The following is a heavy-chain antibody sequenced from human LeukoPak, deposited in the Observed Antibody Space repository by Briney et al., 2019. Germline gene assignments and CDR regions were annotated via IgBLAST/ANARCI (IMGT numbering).Heavy chain of an antibody. D-gene: IGHD7-27*01. Sequence: ASVKVSCKASGGTFSSYAISWVRQAPGQGLEWMGGIIPTFGTANYAQKFQGRVTITADESTSTAYMELSSLRSEDTAVYYCARELGIRSGAFDIWGQGTMVTVSS. J-gene: IGHJ3*02. CDR3: ARELGIRSGAFDI. CDR1: GGTFSSYA. CDR2: IIPTFGTA. V-gene: IGHV1-69*13.